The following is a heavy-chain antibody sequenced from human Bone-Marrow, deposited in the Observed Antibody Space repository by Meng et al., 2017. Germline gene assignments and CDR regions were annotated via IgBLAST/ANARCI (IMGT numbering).Heavy chain of an antibody. CDR3: ATRGDHGVHYFDY. Sequence: SVKVSCKASGFTFTSSAVQWVRQARGQRLEWIGWIVVGSGNTNYAQKFQERVTITRDMSTSTAYMELSSLRSEDTAVYYCATRGDHGVHYFDYWGQGTLVTVSS. D-gene: IGHD2-21*02. CDR1: GFTFTSSA. V-gene: IGHV1-58*01. CDR2: IVVGSGNT. J-gene: IGHJ4*02.